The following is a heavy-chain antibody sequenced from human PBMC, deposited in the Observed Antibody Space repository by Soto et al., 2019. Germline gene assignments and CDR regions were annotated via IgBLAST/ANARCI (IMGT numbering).Heavy chain of an antibody. CDR1: GGSFSGYY. V-gene: IGHV4-34*01. CDR2: INHSGST. CDR3: ASGGTFVVQAAIRGFDY. Sequence: SETLSLTCAVYGGSFSGYYWSWIRQPPGKGLEWIGEINHSGSTNYNPSLKSRVTISVDTSKNQFSLKLSSVTAADTAVYYCASGGTFVVQAAIRGFDYCRQGNLVTVSS. J-gene: IGHJ4*02. D-gene: IGHD2-2*01.